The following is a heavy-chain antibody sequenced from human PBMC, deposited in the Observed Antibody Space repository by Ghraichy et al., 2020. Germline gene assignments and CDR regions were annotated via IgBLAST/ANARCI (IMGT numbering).Heavy chain of an antibody. CDR1: GFIFSRYA. CDR2: ILKDGTNE. CDR3: VRDTCGSDGAGCYENY. Sequence: GGPLRLSCAASGFIFSRYAMHWVRQAPGKGLEWVTGILKDGTNEYYVDSVKGRFTISRDNFRNTLSLQMDSLRPEDTAVYYCVRDTCGSDGAGCYENYWGQGTLVVVSS. V-gene: IGHV3-30*03. J-gene: IGHJ4*02. D-gene: IGHD2-2*01.